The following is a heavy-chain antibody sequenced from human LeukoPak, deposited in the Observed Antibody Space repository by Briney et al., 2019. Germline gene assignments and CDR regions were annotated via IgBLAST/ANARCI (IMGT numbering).Heavy chain of an antibody. J-gene: IGHJ6*03. CDR1: GFTFSSYG. CDR2: ISGSGGST. CDR3: AKTGAGYYYMDV. V-gene: IGHV3-23*01. Sequence: GGSLRLSCAASGFTFSSYGMHWVRQAPGKGLEWVSAISGSGGSTYYADSVKGRFTISRDNSKNTLYLQMNSLRAEDTAVYYCAKTGAGYYYMDVWGKGTTVTVSS. D-gene: IGHD7-27*01.